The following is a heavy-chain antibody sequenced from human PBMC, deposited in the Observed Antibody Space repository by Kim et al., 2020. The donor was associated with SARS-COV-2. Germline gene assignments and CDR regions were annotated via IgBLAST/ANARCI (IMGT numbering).Heavy chain of an antibody. D-gene: IGHD2-21*02. Sequence: SETLSLTCAVYGGSFSGYYWSWIRQPPGKGLEWIGEINHSGSTNYNPSLKSRVTISVDTSKNQFSLKLSSVTAADTAVYYCARVVDWYSQGRLTHHLDYWGQGTLVTVSS. V-gene: IGHV4-34*01. CDR3: ARVVDWYSQGRLTHHLDY. CDR2: INHSGST. J-gene: IGHJ4*02. CDR1: GGSFSGYY.